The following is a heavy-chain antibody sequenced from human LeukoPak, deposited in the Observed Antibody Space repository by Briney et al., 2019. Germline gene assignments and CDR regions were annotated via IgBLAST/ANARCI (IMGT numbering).Heavy chain of an antibody. J-gene: IGHJ4*02. D-gene: IGHD5-12*01. CDR2: IKQDGSEE. V-gene: IGHV3-7*01. CDR3: ARRGVASSCDY. Sequence: GGSLRPSCAASGFTFSSYWMSWVRQAPGRGLEWVANIKQDGSEEYCVDSLKGRFTISRDNAKNSLFLQMNSLRAEDTAVYYCARRGVASSCDYWGQGTLVTVSS. CDR1: GFTFSSYW.